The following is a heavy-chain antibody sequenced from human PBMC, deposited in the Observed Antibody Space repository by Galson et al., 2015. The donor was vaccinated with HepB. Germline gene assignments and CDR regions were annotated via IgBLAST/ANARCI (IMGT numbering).Heavy chain of an antibody. CDR1: GFTFSSYS. CDR3: AREYSGSYYGFDY. Sequence: SLRLSCAASGFTFSSYSMNWVRQAPGKGLEWVSYISSSSSTIYYADSVKGRFTITRDNAKNSLYLQMNSLRDEDTAVYYCAREYSGSYYGFDYWGQGTLVTVSS. J-gene: IGHJ4*02. D-gene: IGHD1-26*01. V-gene: IGHV3-48*02. CDR2: ISSSSSTI.